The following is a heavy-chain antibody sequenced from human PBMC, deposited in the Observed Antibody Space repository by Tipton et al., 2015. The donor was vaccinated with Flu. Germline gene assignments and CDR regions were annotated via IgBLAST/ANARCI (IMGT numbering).Heavy chain of an antibody. CDR3: ARSQVDWNYTPNWFDP. Sequence: QLVQSGGGLVKPGGSLRLSCAASGFTFSDYYMSWIRQLPGKLADWVSHISSSGTTINYADSVKGRFTISRDNAKNSLYLQMNSLRAEDTAVYYCARSQVDWNYTPNWFDPWGQGTLVTVSS. CDR2: ISSSGTTI. D-gene: IGHD1-7*01. V-gene: IGHV3-11*01. CDR1: GFTFSDYY. J-gene: IGHJ5*02.